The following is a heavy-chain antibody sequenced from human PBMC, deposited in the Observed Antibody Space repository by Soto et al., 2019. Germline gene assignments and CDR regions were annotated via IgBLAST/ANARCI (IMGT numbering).Heavy chain of an antibody. CDR2: INPNSGGT. Sequence: AAPVKVYRKAAGYSYTVYYRHCGSQTPKQGLEWMGWINPNSGGTSYAQKLQGRVTMTTDTSTSTAYMELRSLRSDDTAVYYCARDLGGSYYVTNYYYGMDVWGQGTTVTVS. CDR3: ARDLGGSYYVTNYYYGMDV. D-gene: IGHD1-26*01. J-gene: IGHJ6*02. V-gene: IGHV1-2*02. CDR1: GYSYTVYY.